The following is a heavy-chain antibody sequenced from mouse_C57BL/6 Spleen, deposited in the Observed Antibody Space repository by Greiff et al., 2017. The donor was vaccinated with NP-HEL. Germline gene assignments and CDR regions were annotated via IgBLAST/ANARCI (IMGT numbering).Heavy chain of an antibody. D-gene: IGHD1-1*01. Sequence: EVKLVESGGGLVQPGGSLKLSCAASGFTFSDYYMYWVRQTPEKRLEWVAYISNGGGSTYYPDTVKGRFTISRDNAKNTLYLQMSRLKSEDTAMYYCTRQGGTTVVAGPYYYAMDYWGQGTSVTVSS. J-gene: IGHJ4*01. CDR2: ISNGGGST. V-gene: IGHV5-12*01. CDR3: TRQGGTTVVAGPYYYAMDY. CDR1: GFTFSDYY.